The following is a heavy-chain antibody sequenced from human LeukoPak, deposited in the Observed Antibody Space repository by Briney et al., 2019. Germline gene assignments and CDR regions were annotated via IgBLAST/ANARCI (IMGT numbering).Heavy chain of an antibody. V-gene: IGHV3-33*01. CDR3: ARDPPNSGWYWGGSAGEFDY. J-gene: IGHJ4*02. CDR2: IWYDGSNK. CDR1: GFTFSSYG. D-gene: IGHD6-19*01. Sequence: SGGSLRLSCAASGFTFSSYGMHWVRQAPGKGLEWVAVIWYDGSNKYYADSVKGRFTISRDNSKNTLYLQMNSLRAEDTAVYYCARDPPNSGWYWGGSAGEFDYWGQGTLVTVSS.